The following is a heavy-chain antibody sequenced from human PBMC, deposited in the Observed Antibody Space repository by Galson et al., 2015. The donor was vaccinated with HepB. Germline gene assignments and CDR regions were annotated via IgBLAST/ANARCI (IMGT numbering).Heavy chain of an antibody. J-gene: IGHJ4*01. CDR2: IYVGGST. CDR1: GGSIDNYY. CDR3: ARDRRGGNYCRSTTSCSYFDY. Sequence: ETLSLTCIVSGGSIDNYYWSWIRQPAGKGLEWIGRIYVGGSTSDNPSLKSRVTLSADTSKNELSLKLTSVTAADTAVYYCARDRRGGNYCRSTTSCSYFDYWGHGALVTVSS. D-gene: IGHD2-2*01. V-gene: IGHV4-4*07.